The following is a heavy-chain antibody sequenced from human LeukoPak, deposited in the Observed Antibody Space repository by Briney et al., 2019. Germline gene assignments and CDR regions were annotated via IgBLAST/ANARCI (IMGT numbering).Heavy chain of an antibody. V-gene: IGHV1-69*01. Sequence: ASVKVSCKASGGTFSSYAISWVRQAPGQGLEWMGWIIPIFGTANYAQKFQGRVTITADESTSTAYMELSSLRSEDTAVYYCARDEATVTTVPYYYYMDVWGKGTTVTVSS. CDR2: IIPIFGTA. D-gene: IGHD4-17*01. CDR3: ARDEATVTTVPYYYYMDV. J-gene: IGHJ6*03. CDR1: GGTFSSYA.